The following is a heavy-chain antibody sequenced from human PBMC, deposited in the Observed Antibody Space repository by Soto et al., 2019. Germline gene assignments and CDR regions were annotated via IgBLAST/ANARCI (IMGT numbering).Heavy chain of an antibody. CDR3: AKDNYYGSGSYYNGRDWFDP. Sequence: QPGGSLRLSCAASGFTFSSYAMSWVRQAPGKGLEWVSAISGSGGSTYYADSVKGRFTISRDNSKNTLYLQMNSLRAEDTAVYYCAKDNYYGSGSYYNGRDWFDPWGQGTLVTVSS. CDR2: ISGSGGST. CDR1: GFTFSSYA. D-gene: IGHD3-10*01. V-gene: IGHV3-23*01. J-gene: IGHJ5*02.